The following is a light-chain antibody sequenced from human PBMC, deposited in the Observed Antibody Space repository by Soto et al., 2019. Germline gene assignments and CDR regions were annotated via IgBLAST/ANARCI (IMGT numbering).Light chain of an antibody. Sequence: QSVLTQPPSVSGAPGRRVTISCTGSSSNIGANYDVHWYQHLPGTAPKLLIYANNFRPSGVPDRFSGSKSDTSASLAITGLQAEDEADYYCQSYDSSLSAYVFGTGTKVTVL. CDR2: ANN. J-gene: IGLJ1*01. V-gene: IGLV1-40*01. CDR1: SSNIGANYD. CDR3: QSYDSSLSAYV.